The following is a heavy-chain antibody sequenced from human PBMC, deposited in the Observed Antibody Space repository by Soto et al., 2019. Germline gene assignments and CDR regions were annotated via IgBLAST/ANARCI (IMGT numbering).Heavy chain of an antibody. CDR1: GGSFSGYY. CDR3: ARGRSVVVVAATKPRGYWFDP. V-gene: IGHV4-34*01. Sequence: SETLSLTCAVYGGSFSGYYWSWIRQPPGKGLEWIGEINHSGSTNYNPSLKSRVTISVDTSKNQFSLKLSSVTAADTAVYYCARGRSVVVVAATKPRGYWFDPWGQGTLVTVSS. D-gene: IGHD2-15*01. CDR2: INHSGST. J-gene: IGHJ5*02.